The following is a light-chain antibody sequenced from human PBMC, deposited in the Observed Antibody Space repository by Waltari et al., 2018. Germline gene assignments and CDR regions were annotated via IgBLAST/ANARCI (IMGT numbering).Light chain of an antibody. V-gene: IGLV2-8*01. CDR3: SSYGGSNNHVI. Sequence: QPALNQPPSASGPPGQPAPTPCPAPTGDVGPYTYFPWYQQHPGKAPKLIIDEVTKRPSGVPDRFSASKSANTASLTVSGLQTEDEADYYCSSYGGSNNHVIFGGGTKLTVL. J-gene: IGLJ2*01. CDR2: EVT. CDR1: TGDVGPYTY.